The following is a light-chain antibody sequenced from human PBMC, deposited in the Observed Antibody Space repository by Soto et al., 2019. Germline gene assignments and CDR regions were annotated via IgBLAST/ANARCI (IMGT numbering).Light chain of an antibody. CDR1: QTIKKY. CDR2: GAS. J-gene: IGKJ1*01. CDR3: QQSYSTPHT. Sequence: DIQMTQSPSSLSASVGDGVTVTCRASQTIKKYLNWNQQKAGEAPKVLISGASSLESGVPSRFSGSGSGTDFTLTISNLQPEDFATYYCQQSYSTPHTFGQGTKV. V-gene: IGKV1-39*01.